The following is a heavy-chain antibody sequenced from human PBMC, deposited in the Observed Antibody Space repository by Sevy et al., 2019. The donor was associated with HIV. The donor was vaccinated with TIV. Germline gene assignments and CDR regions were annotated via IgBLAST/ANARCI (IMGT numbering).Heavy chain of an antibody. V-gene: IGHV3-23*01. CDR3: AREGCTRPHDY. Sequence: GGSLRLSCAASVFAFYDYSMSWIRQAPGKGLEWVATLSFGCGKINYADSVKVRFTISRDNSKNSFYLQMDNLRVEDTALYYCAREGCTRPHDYWGQGTRVTVSS. CDR2: LSFGCGKI. J-gene: IGHJ4*02. CDR1: VFAFYDYS. D-gene: IGHD2-8*01.